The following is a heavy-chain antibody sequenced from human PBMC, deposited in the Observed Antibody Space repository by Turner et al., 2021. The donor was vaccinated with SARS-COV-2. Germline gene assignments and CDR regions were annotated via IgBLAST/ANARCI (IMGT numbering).Heavy chain of an antibody. CDR2: ISYDGSNK. D-gene: IGHD6-13*01. CDR3: AKDLGQLDWFDP. J-gene: IGHJ5*02. Sequence: GQLVESGGGVVQPGRSLRLSCAASGFTFSSYGMHWVRQAPGKGLEWVAVISYDGSNKYYADSVKGRFTISRDISKNTLYLQMNSLRAEDTAVYYCAKDLGQLDWFDPWGQGTLVTVSS. V-gene: IGHV3-30*18. CDR1: GFTFSSYG.